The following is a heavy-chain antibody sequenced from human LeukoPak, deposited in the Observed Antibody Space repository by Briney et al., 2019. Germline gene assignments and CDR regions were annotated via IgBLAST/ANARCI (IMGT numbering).Heavy chain of an antibody. D-gene: IGHD6-19*01. CDR2: MRPTSPYT. CDR3: ARGGGWAEIGLDI. Sequence: ASVKVSCKASGYSISNYDINWVRQAPGQGLEWMGWMRPTSPYTGYALKFQDRVSSTSDTSINTAFMELHSLTSEDTAVYYCARGGGWAEIGLDIWGQGTTVTVS. V-gene: IGHV1-8*01. J-gene: IGHJ3*02. CDR1: GYSISNYD.